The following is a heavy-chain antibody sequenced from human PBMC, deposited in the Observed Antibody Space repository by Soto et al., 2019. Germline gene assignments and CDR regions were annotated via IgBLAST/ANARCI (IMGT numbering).Heavy chain of an antibody. CDR1: GFTFSSYG. D-gene: IGHD5-12*01. V-gene: IGHV3-30*18. CDR3: AKPVGRSGSVYGMDV. Sequence: QVQLVESGGGVVQPGRSLRLSCAASGFTFSSYGMHWVRQAPGKGLEWVAVISYDGSNKYYADSVKGRFTISRDNSKNTLELQMNSLRAEDTAVYYCAKPVGRSGSVYGMDVWGQGTTVTVSS. J-gene: IGHJ6*02. CDR2: ISYDGSNK.